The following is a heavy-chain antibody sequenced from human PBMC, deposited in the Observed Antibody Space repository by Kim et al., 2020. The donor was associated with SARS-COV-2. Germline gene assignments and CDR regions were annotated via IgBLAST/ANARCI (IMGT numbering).Heavy chain of an antibody. CDR2: ISAYNGNT. V-gene: IGHV1-18*01. Sequence: ASVKVSCKASGYTFTSYGISWVRQSPGQGLEWMGWISAYNGNTNYAQKLQGRVTMTTDTSTSTAYMELRSLRSDDTAVYYCARTWRRYDFWSRGYYYYGMDVWGQGTTVTVSS. D-gene: IGHD3-3*01. CDR1: GYTFTSYG. CDR3: ARTWRRYDFWSRGYYYYGMDV. J-gene: IGHJ6*02.